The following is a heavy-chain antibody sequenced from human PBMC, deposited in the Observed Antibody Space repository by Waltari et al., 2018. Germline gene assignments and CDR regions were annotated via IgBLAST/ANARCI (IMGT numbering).Heavy chain of an antibody. D-gene: IGHD2-21*02. CDR3: ARDPHCGGDCLPSY. Sequence: QVQLVQSGAEVKKPGSSVKVSCKASGGTFSSYTISWVRQAPGQGLEWMGRIIPILGIANDAQKFQGRVTITADKSTSTAYMELSSLRSEDTAVYYCARDPHCGGDCLPSYWGQGTLVTVSS. J-gene: IGHJ4*02. CDR2: IIPILGIA. V-gene: IGHV1-69*08. CDR1: GGTFSSYT.